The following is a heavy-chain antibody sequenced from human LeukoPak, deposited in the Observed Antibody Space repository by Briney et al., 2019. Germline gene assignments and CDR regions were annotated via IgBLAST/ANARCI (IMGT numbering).Heavy chain of an antibody. D-gene: IGHD2-15*01. CDR3: ARHSRYCSGGSCYSAVGYYYYMDV. V-gene: IGHV4-61*09. J-gene: IGHJ6*03. CDR1: GGSISSGPYY. CDR2: IYTSGST. Sequence: KSSETLSLTCTVSGGSISSGPYYWSWIRQPAGNGLEWIGHIYTSGSTNYNPSLKSRVTISVDTSKNQFSLKLSSVTAADTAVYYCARHSRYCSGGSCYSAVGYYYYMDVWGKGTTVTISS.